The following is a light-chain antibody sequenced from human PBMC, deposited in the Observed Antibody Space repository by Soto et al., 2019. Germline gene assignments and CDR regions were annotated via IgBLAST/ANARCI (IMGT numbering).Light chain of an antibody. V-gene: IGKV1-27*01. CDR2: DAS. CDR3: HKYDSAPWA. Sequence: DIQMTQSPSSLSASVGDRVTIACRTSQAIGIYLAWYQQKPGRVPNLLIYDASFLEPGAPSRFSGSGSGTEFTLTISSLQPEDVARYYCHKYDSAPWAFGPGTAVEI. CDR1: QAIGIY. J-gene: IGKJ1*01.